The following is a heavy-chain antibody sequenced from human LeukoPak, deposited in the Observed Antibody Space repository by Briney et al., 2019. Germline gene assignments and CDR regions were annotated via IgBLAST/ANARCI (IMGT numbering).Heavy chain of an antibody. CDR3: AREKGPHSDYEEFDY. CDR1: GYTFTSYG. J-gene: IGHJ4*02. V-gene: IGHV1-18*01. Sequence: ASVKVSCKASGYTFTSYGISWVRQAPGQGLEWMGWISAYNGNTNYAQKLQGRVTMTTDTSTSTAYMELRSLRSDDTAVYYCAREKGPHSDYEEFDYWGQRTLVTVSS. CDR2: ISAYNGNT. D-gene: IGHD4-17*01.